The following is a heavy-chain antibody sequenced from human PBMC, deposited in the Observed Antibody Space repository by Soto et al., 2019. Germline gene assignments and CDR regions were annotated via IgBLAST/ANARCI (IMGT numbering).Heavy chain of an antibody. Sequence: PGGSLRLSCAASGFTFSSYAMSWVRQAPGKGLEWVSAISGSGGSTYYADSVKGRFTISRDNSKNTLYLQMNSLRAEDTAVYYCAKDFRRYYDSSGYFDYWGQGTLVTVSS. J-gene: IGHJ4*02. CDR2: ISGSGGST. V-gene: IGHV3-23*01. D-gene: IGHD3-22*01. CDR3: AKDFRRYYDSSGYFDY. CDR1: GFTFSSYA.